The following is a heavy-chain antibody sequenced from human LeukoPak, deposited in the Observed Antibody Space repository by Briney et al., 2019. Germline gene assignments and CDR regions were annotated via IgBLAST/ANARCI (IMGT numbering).Heavy chain of an antibody. CDR3: ARVRGYSGYDYLGGGDHAFNI. CDR2: ISGSGGST. D-gene: IGHD5-12*01. V-gene: IGHV3-23*01. J-gene: IGHJ3*02. Sequence: GGSLRLSCAASGFTFSSYGMSWVRQAPGKGLEWVSAISGSGGSTYYADSVKGRFTISRDNSKNTLYLQMNSLRPEDTAVYYCARVRGYSGYDYLGGGDHAFNIWGQGTMVTVSS. CDR1: GFTFSSYG.